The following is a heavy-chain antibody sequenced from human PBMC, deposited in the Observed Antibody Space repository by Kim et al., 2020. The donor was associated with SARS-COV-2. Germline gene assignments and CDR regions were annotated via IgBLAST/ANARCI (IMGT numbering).Heavy chain of an antibody. Sequence: GGSLRLSCAASGLSLTYYTMTWVRQSPGKGLQWVSSISPGSDTIYYADSVKGRFTISRDNAKNSLFLQMNSLNAEDTAVYFCARVLSASYMDVWGTGTTVAVS. V-gene: IGHV3-21*06. CDR2: ISPGSDTI. CDR3: ARVLSASYMDV. J-gene: IGHJ6*03. CDR1: GLSLTYYT. D-gene: IGHD3-3*02.